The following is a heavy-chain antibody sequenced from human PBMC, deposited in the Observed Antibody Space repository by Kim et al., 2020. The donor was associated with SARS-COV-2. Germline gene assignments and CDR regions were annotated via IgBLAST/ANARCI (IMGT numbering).Heavy chain of an antibody. Sequence: SETLSLTCAVYGGSFSGYYWSWIRQPPGKGLEWIGEINHSGSTNYNPSLKSRVTISVDTSKNQFSLKLSSVTAADTAVYYCARRTAKNVVVVAATPASVNWFDPWGQGTLVTVSS. CDR2: INHSGST. CDR3: ARRTAKNVVVVAATPASVNWFDP. D-gene: IGHD2-15*01. J-gene: IGHJ5*02. V-gene: IGHV4-34*01. CDR1: GGSFSGYY.